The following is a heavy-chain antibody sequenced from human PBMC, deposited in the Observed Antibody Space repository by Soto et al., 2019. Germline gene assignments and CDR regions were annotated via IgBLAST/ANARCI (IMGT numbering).Heavy chain of an antibody. CDR3: ARASVAARRRGGFYYDQGMDV. Sequence: QVQLVQSGAEVKKPGSSVKVSCKASGGGFSTYAITWVRQAPGQGLEWMGGITPIFDTTNYAQKFQGRVTITADESTTTVHMELTSLTSEDTAVYFCARASVAARRRGGFYYDQGMDVWGQGTTV. D-gene: IGHD6-6*01. J-gene: IGHJ6*02. V-gene: IGHV1-69*01. CDR1: GGGFSTYA. CDR2: ITPIFDTT.